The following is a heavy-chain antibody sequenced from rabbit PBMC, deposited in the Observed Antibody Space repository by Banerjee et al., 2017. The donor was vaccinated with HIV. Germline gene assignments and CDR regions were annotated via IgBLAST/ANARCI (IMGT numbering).Heavy chain of an antibody. J-gene: IGHJ4*01. CDR1: GIDFSSSYW. V-gene: IGHV1S45*01. D-gene: IGHD2-1*01. CDR2: INSNTGNT. Sequence: EESGGDLVKPGASLTLTCTASGIDFSSSYWICWVRQAPGKGLEWIACINSNTGNTVYASWAKGPFTISKTSSTTVTLQMTSLTAADTATYFCAREESDGGGHLKLWGQGTLVTVS. CDR3: AREESDGGGHLKL.